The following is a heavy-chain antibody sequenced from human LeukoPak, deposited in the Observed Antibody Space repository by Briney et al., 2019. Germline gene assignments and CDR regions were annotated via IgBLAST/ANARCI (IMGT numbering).Heavy chain of an antibody. V-gene: IGHV4-34*01. D-gene: IGHD3-16*02. CDR1: GGSFSGYY. J-gene: IGHJ5*02. CDR2: IKHSGST. CDR3: ARGGVSYDYVWGSYRYLSWFDP. Sequence: SETLSLTWAVYGGSFSGYYWSWVRQPPGKGLEWIGEIKHSGSTNHNPPLKSRVTISVDTSTHQFSLKLSSVTAADTAVYYRARGGVSYDYVWGSYRYLSWFDPWGQGTLVTASS.